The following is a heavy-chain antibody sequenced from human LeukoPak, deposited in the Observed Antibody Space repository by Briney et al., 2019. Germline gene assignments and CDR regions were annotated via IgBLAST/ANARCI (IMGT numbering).Heavy chain of an antibody. CDR2: ISAYNGNT. Sequence: GASVKVSCKASGYTFTSYGISWVRQAPGQGLEWMGRISAYNGNTNYAQKLQGRVTMTTDTSTSTAYMELRSLRSDDTAVHYCARHGVTYYDFWSGSYYFDYWGQGTLVTVSS. CDR1: GYTFTSYG. D-gene: IGHD3-3*01. J-gene: IGHJ4*02. CDR3: ARHGVTYYDFWSGSYYFDY. V-gene: IGHV1-18*01.